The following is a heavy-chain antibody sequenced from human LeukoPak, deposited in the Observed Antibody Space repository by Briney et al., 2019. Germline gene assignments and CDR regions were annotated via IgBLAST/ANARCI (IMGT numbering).Heavy chain of an antibody. D-gene: IGHD4-17*01. CDR3: ARVMTTVTTGPFDY. Sequence: SVKVSCKASGYTFTSYGISWVRQAPGQGLERMGGIIPIFGTANYAQKFQGRVTITADESTSTAYMELSSLRSEDTAVYYCARVMTTVTTGPFDYWGQGTLVTVSS. V-gene: IGHV1-69*13. J-gene: IGHJ4*02. CDR2: IIPIFGTA. CDR1: GYTFTSYG.